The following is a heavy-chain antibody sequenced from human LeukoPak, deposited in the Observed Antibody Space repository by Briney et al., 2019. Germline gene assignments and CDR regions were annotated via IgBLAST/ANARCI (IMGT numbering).Heavy chain of an antibody. CDR2: MNPNSGNT. V-gene: IGHV1-8*01. CDR1: GYTFTSYD. Sequence: ASVKVSRKASGYTFTSYDINWVRQATGQGLEWMGWMNPNSGNTGYAQKFQGRVTMTRNTSISTAYMELSSLRSEDTAVYYCARARGYSGYMGLCYYYYMDVWGKGTTVTVSS. J-gene: IGHJ6*03. CDR3: ARARGYSGYMGLCYYYYMDV. D-gene: IGHD5-12*01.